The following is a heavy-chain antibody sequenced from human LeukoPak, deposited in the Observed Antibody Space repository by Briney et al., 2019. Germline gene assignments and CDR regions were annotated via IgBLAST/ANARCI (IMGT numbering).Heavy chain of an antibody. CDR1: GFTFSTSA. D-gene: IGHD3-22*01. CDR2: ISSSGSTI. V-gene: IGHV3-48*04. Sequence: GGSLRLSCAASGFTFSTSAMNWVRQAPGKGLEWVSYISSSGSTIYYADSVKGRFTISRDNAKNSLYLQMNSLRAEDTAVYYCARGEDYYDSSDYYYHYYYMDVWGKGTTVTVSS. CDR3: ARGEDYYDSSDYYYHYYYMDV. J-gene: IGHJ6*03.